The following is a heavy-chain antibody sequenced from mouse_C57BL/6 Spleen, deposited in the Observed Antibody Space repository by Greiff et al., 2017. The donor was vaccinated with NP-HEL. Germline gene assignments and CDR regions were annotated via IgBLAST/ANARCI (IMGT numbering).Heavy chain of an antibody. V-gene: IGHV1-80*01. CDR3: ARSPDGYYVYFDY. J-gene: IGHJ2*01. Sequence: VQLQQSGAELVKPGASVKISCKASGYAFSSYWMNWVKQRPGKGLEWIGQIYPGDGDTNYNGKFKGKATLTADKSSSTAYMQLSSLTSEDSAVYYCARSPDGYYVYFDYWGQGTTLTVSS. CDR2: IYPGDGDT. CDR1: GYAFSSYW. D-gene: IGHD2-3*01.